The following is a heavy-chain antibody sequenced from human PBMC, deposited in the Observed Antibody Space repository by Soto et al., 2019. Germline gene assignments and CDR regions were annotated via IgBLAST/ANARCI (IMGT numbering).Heavy chain of an antibody. V-gene: IGHV3-15*07. D-gene: IGHD3-22*01. J-gene: IGHJ4*02. Sequence: GGSLRLSCAASGFTFSNAWMNWVRQAPGKGLEWVGRIKSKTDGGTTDYAAPVKDRFTISRDDSKNTLYLQMNSLKTEDTAVYYCTTSNYYDSSGPLDYWGQGTLVTVSS. CDR2: IKSKTDGGTT. CDR1: GFTFSNAW. CDR3: TTSNYYDSSGPLDY.